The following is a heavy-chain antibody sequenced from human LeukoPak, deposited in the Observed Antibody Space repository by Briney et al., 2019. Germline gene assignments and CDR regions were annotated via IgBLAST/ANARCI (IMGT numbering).Heavy chain of an antibody. CDR3: ARDGSWGWAQYDH. CDR1: GFTFSSYV. Sequence: GLSLRLSCAASGFTFSSYVMHWVRQAPGKGLEWVAVTWYDGTNKYFADSVRGRFSISRDNSKNTLYLQMNSLRAEDTALYYCARDGSWGWAQYDHWGQGILVTVSS. V-gene: IGHV3-33*01. J-gene: IGHJ4*02. D-gene: IGHD5-24*01. CDR2: TWYDGTNK.